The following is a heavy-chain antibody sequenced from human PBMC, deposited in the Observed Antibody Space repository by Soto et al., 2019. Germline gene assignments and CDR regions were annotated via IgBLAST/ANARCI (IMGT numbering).Heavy chain of an antibody. D-gene: IGHD6-25*01. V-gene: IGHV1-18*04. CDR1: GYTFTSYG. CDR3: AREAGWQRMVPYD. Sequence: QVQLVQSGTEVKKPGASVNVSCKAFGYTFTSYGFSWVRQVPGQGLEWLGWISAFYGDTQYAQTMKGRLTVTTDTSTTTGHMELRSLTPADTAVYYCAREAGWQRMVPYDWGQGTLVTVS. J-gene: IGHJ4*02. CDR2: ISAFYGDT.